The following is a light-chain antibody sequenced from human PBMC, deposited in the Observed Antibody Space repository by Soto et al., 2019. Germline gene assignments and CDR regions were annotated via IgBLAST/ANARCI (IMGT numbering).Light chain of an antibody. CDR3: QQYGSSPLGT. CDR1: QSVSSSY. CDR2: GAS. J-gene: IGKJ1*01. Sequence: EIVLTQSPGTLSLSPGERATLSCRASQSVSSSYLAWYQQKPGQAPRLLIYGASSRATGIPDRFSGSGSGTDLTLTISRLEPEDFAVYYCQQYGSSPLGTFGQGTKVEIK. V-gene: IGKV3-20*01.